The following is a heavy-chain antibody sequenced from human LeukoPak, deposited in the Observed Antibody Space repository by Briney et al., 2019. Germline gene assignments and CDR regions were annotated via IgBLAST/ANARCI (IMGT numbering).Heavy chain of an antibody. CDR1: GGSISSYY. CDR2: VYTSGST. D-gene: IGHD3-10*01. J-gene: IGHJ4*02. Sequence: SETLSLTCTVSGGSISSYYWSWIRQAAGKGLEWIGRVYTSGSTNYNPSLESRVTISVDTSKNQFSLNLSSVTAADTAVYYCAGGVTIVRGTSKHFDYWGQGTLVTVSS. CDR3: AGGVTIVRGTSKHFDY. V-gene: IGHV4-4*07.